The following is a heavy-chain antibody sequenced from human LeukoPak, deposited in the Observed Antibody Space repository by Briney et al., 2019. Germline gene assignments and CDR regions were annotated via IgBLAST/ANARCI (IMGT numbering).Heavy chain of an antibody. CDR3: ESEIWEDGSGSYLYYFDY. Sequence: SETLSLTCAVYGGSFSGYYWSWIRQPPGKGLEWIGEINHSGSTNYNPSLKSRVTISVDTSKNQFFLKLSSVTVADTAVYYCESEIWEDGSGSYLYYFDYWGQGTLVTVSS. V-gene: IGHV4-34*01. D-gene: IGHD3-10*01. CDR1: GGSFSGYY. CDR2: INHSGST. J-gene: IGHJ4*02.